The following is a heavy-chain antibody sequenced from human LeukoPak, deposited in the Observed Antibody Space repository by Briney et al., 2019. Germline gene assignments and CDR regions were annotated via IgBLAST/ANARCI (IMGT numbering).Heavy chain of an antibody. V-gene: IGHV5-51*01. CDR2: IYPGDSDT. D-gene: IGHD2-2*01. J-gene: IGHJ5*02. Sequence: PGESLKISCKGSGYSFTSYWIGWVRQMPGKGLEWMGIIYPGDSDTRYGPSFQREVTISADKSISTAFLQWSRLKASDTAMYYCARPRCSASPNCWFDPWGQGTLVTVSS. CDR1: GYSFTSYW. CDR3: ARPRCSASPNCWFDP.